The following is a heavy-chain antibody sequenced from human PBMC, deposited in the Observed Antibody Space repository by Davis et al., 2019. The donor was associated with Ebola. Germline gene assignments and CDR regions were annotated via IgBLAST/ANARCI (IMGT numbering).Heavy chain of an antibody. CDR2: INQDGSEK. D-gene: IGHD3-9*01. CDR1: GFTFSTYW. V-gene: IGHV3-7*03. J-gene: IGHJ4*02. Sequence: GESLKISCAASGFTFSTYWMNWVRQAPGKGLEWVANINQDGSEKYYVDSVKSRFTISRDNAKNSLYLQMNSLRAEDTAVYYCAREIEYYEILTGYFPYWGQGTLVTVSS. CDR3: AREIEYYEILTGYFPY.